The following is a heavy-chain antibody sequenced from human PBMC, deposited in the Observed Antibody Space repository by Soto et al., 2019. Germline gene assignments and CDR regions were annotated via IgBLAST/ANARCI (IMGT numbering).Heavy chain of an antibody. D-gene: IGHD3-10*01. V-gene: IGHV3-23*01. Sequence: EAQLLESGGGLVQPGGSLRLSCAASGFAFSSYAMNWVGQAPGRGLEWVSGISGSGNAYYADSVKGRFTISRDNSKSTLFLQMNSLRAEDTAVYYCAKDRITLVRGVYTLWGQGILVTVSS. CDR2: ISGSGNA. J-gene: IGHJ4*02. CDR1: GFAFSSYA. CDR3: AKDRITLVRGVYTL.